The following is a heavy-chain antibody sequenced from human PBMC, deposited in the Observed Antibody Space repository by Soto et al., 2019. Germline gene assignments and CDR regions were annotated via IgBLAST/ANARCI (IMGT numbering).Heavy chain of an antibody. CDR1: GGSINNYY. CDR2: IFHTGTT. Sequence: SETLSLTCTVSGGSINNYYWSWIRQPPGKGLEWIGYIFHTGTTSYNPSLKSRVTLSVDTSQSQFSLKLNSVTAADTAVYYCTTEAYDNSGSLAFDIWGPGTLVTVSS. CDR3: TTEAYDNSGSLAFDI. V-gene: IGHV4-59*08. J-gene: IGHJ3*02. D-gene: IGHD3-22*01.